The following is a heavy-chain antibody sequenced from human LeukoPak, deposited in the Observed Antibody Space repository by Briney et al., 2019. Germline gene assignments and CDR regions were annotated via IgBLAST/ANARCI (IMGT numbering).Heavy chain of an antibody. J-gene: IGHJ3*02. CDR1: GYTFTGYY. Sequence: ASVKVSCKATGYTFTGYYMHWVRQAPGQGLEWMGWINPNSGGTNYAQKFQGRVTMTRDTSISTAYMELSRLRSDDTAVYYCARVFSYDGHNAFDIWGQGTMVTVSS. CDR3: ARVFSYDGHNAFDI. D-gene: IGHD1-1*01. V-gene: IGHV1-2*02. CDR2: INPNSGGT.